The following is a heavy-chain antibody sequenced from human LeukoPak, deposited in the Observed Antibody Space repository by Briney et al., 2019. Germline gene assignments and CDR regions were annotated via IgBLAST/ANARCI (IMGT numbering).Heavy chain of an antibody. Sequence: ASVKVSCKASGYTFTTYTIHWVRQAPGQGLEWMGWINPNSGGTNSAQKFQGRVTMTRDTSISTAYLDLSSLRSDDTAVYFCARDKDWQFDYWGQGTLVTVSS. CDR3: ARDKDWQFDY. V-gene: IGHV1-2*02. D-gene: IGHD3/OR15-3a*01. CDR2: INPNSGGT. J-gene: IGHJ4*02. CDR1: GYTFTTYT.